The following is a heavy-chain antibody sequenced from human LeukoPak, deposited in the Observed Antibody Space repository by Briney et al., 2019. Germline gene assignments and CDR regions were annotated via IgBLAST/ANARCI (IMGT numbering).Heavy chain of an antibody. CDR1: GFTFSDYY. J-gene: IGHJ4*02. Sequence: GGSLRLSCAASGFTFSDYYMSWIRQAPGKGLEWVSYISSSGSTIYYADSVKGRFTISRDNAKNSLYLQINSLRAEDTAVYYCAPTAGYYDFWSGYPEPYYFDYWGQGTLVTASS. CDR2: ISSSGSTI. CDR3: APTAGYYDFWSGYPEPYYFDY. D-gene: IGHD3-3*01. V-gene: IGHV3-11*01.